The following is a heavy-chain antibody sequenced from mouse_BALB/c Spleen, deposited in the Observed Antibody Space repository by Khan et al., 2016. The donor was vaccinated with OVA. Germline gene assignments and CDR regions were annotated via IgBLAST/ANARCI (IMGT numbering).Heavy chain of an antibody. CDR3: SRSGYGFGAY. Sequence: VQLQESGAELVRPGTSVKVSCKASGYAFTNYLIEWVKQRPGQGLEWIGVINPGSGGTNYNEKFKDKATLTADKSSSTAYMQLSSLTSDDSAVYFCSRSGYGFGAYWGPGTLVIVSA. J-gene: IGHJ3*01. D-gene: IGHD3-2*02. CDR2: INPGSGGT. V-gene: IGHV1-54*01. CDR1: GYAFTNYL.